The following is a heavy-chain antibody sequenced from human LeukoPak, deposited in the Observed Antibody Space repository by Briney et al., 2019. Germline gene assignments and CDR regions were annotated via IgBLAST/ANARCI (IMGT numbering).Heavy chain of an antibody. CDR2: IYTSGST. Sequence: SETLSLTCTVSGGSISSYYWSWIRQPAGKGLEWIGRIYTSGSTNYNPSLKSRVTMSVDTSKNKFSLKLSSVTAADTAVYYCARGGRNYNDYYFDYWGQGTLVTVSS. V-gene: IGHV4-4*07. CDR1: GGSISSYY. D-gene: IGHD4-4*01. J-gene: IGHJ4*02. CDR3: ARGGRNYNDYYFDY.